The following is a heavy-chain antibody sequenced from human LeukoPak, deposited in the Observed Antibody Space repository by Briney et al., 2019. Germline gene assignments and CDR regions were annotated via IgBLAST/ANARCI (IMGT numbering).Heavy chain of an antibody. Sequence: SETLSLTCTVSGGSISNYYWNWIRQPPGKGLEWIGYVSYSGSTNYNPSLKSRVTISLYTSKNQFSLQLNSVTPEDTAVYYCARETYYYDSSGYPGFYYYYGMDVWGQGTTVTVSS. J-gene: IGHJ6*02. CDR1: GGSISNYY. D-gene: IGHD3-22*01. V-gene: IGHV4-59*12. CDR2: VSYSGST. CDR3: ARETYYYDSSGYPGFYYYYGMDV.